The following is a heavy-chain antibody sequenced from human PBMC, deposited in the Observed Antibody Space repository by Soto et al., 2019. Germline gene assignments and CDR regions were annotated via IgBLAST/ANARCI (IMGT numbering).Heavy chain of an antibody. J-gene: IGHJ4*02. CDR1: GFTFSSYS. V-gene: IGHV3-21*01. Sequence: EVQLVESGGGLVKPGGSLRLSCAASGFTFSSYSMNWVRQAPGKGLEWGSSISTTSSFIFYADSVKSRFTIFRDNAKNLLYLQMKSLRAEDTDVYYCASEGSVYGDSVSNCFDYWGLGTLVTVSS. CDR3: ASEGSVYGDSVSNCFDY. CDR2: ISTTSSFI. D-gene: IGHD4-17*01.